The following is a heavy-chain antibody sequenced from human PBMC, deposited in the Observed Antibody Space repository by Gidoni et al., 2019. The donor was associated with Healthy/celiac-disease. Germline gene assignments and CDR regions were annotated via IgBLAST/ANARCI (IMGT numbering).Heavy chain of an antibody. Sequence: EVQLVESGGGLVQPGGSLRLSCAASGFTFSDHYMDWVRQAPGKGLEWVGRTRNKANSYTTEYAASVKGRFTISREDSKNSLYLQMNSLKTEDTAVYYCANQDSPWGQGTLVTVSS. D-gene: IGHD2-2*01. CDR2: TRNKANSYTT. CDR3: ANQDSP. V-gene: IGHV3-72*01. CDR1: GFTFSDHY. J-gene: IGHJ5*02.